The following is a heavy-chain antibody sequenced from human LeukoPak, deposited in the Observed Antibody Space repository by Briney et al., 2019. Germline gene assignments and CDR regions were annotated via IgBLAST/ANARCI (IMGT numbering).Heavy chain of an antibody. J-gene: IGHJ4*02. V-gene: IGHV4-4*02. CDR1: GGSISSTNW. D-gene: IGHD1-26*01. CDR2: ISLTGRT. Sequence: PSDTLSLTCGVSGGSISSTNWWSWVRQPPGQGLEWIGEISLTGRTNYNPSLNALLPLQLHESGNHLSPSQPPVTAARRSIFYCSRESGAFCRFGYWGQGTLVIVPP. CDR3: SRESGAFCRFGY.